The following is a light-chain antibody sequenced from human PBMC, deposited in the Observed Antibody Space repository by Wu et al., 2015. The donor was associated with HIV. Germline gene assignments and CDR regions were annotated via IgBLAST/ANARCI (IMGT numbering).Light chain of an antibody. V-gene: IGKV1-39*01. CDR3: QQSYNSPRT. CDR1: QNISSY. Sequence: DIQMTQSPSSLSASVGDSVTIPCRANQNISSYLNWYQQKLGKAPKLLIYAASSLQSGVPSRFSGSGSGTDFTLTISSLQPEDFATYYCQQSYNSPRTFGQGTKVEI. J-gene: IGKJ1*01. CDR2: AAS.